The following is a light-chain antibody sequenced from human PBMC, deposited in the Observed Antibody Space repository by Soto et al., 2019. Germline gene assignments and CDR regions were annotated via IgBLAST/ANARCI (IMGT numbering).Light chain of an antibody. CDR1: FSNIGSNT. CDR2: SNN. V-gene: IGLV1-44*01. Sequence: QSVLTQPPSASGTPGQRVTISCSGSFSNIGSNTVNWYQQLPGTAPKLLIYSNNQRPSGVPDRFSGSKSGTSASLAISGLRSEDEADYYCAAWDDALNGWVFGGGTKLTVL. J-gene: IGLJ3*02. CDR3: AAWDDALNGWV.